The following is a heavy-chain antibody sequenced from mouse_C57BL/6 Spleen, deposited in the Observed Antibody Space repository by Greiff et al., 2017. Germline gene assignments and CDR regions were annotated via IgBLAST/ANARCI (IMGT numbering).Heavy chain of an antibody. J-gene: IGHJ3*01. CDR1: GYTFTDYE. D-gene: IGHD2-2*01. Sequence: VKLQESGAELVRPGASVTLSCKASGYTFTDYEMHWVKQTPVHGLEWIGAIDPETGGTAYNQKFKGKAILTADKSSSTAYMELRSLTSDDSAVYYGTPIGYEGWFADWGQGTLVTVAA. CDR2: IDPETGGT. V-gene: IGHV1-15*01. CDR3: TPIGYEGWFAD.